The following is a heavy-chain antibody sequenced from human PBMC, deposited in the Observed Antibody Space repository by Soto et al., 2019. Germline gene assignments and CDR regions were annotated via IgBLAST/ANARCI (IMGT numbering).Heavy chain of an antibody. CDR2: TYYRSKWYN. D-gene: IGHD6-19*01. CDR3: ERETGSRGGEYYSYGRDV. CDR1: GDSVSSNSAA. J-gene: IGHJ6*04. V-gene: IGHV6-1*01. Sequence: SQTLSLTCAISGDSVSSNSAAWNWIRQSPSRGLEWLGRTYYRSKWYNDYAVSVKSRITINPDTSKNQFSLQLNSVTPEDTAVYYCERETGSRGGEYYSYGRDVWGKGTTVTVPS.